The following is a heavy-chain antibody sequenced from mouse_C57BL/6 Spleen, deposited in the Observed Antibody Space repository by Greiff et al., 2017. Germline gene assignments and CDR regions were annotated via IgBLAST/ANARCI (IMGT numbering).Heavy chain of an antibody. V-gene: IGHV1-39*01. D-gene: IGHD2-3*01. CDR3: ARSLVDGSYYIDY. J-gene: IGHJ2*01. CDR1: GYSFTDYN. Sequence: VQLQQSGPELVKPGASVKISCKASGYSFTDYNMNWVKQSNGKSLEWIGVINPDYGTTSYNQKFKGKATLTVDQSSSTAYMQRNSLTSEDSSVYYCARSLVDGSYYIDYWGQGTTLTVSS. CDR2: INPDYGTT.